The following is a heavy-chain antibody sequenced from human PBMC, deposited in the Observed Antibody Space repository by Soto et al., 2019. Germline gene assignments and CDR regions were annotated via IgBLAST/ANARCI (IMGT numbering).Heavy chain of an antibody. CDR3: ARVRWYDAFDV. CDR1: CFFIISGNY. J-gene: IGHJ3*01. CDR2: IFHGGNT. Sequence: SETLSLTCAFSCFFIISGNYWGWIRKPPGKGLEWIGSIFHGGNTYYNPSLKSRVTISVDMSKNQFSLKLNSVTAADTAVYYCARVRWYDAFDVWGQGTVVTVSS. V-gene: IGHV4-38-2*01. D-gene: IGHD2-15*01.